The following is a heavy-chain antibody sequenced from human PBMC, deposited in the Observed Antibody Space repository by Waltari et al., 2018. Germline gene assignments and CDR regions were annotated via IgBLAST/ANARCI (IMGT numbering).Heavy chain of an antibody. CDR1: GGSIRSSSYY. CDR3: ARQRVATPDY. J-gene: IGHJ4*02. D-gene: IGHD5-12*01. V-gene: IGHV4-39*07. CDR2: IYYSGST. Sequence: QLQLQESGPGLVKPSETLSLTCTVSGGSIRSSSYYWGWIRQPPGKGLEWIGSIYYSGSTYYNPSLKSRVTISVDTSKNQFSLKLSSVTAADTAVYYCARQRVATPDYWGQGTLVTVSS.